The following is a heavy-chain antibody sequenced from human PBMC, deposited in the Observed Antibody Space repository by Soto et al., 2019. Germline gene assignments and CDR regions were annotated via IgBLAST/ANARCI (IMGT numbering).Heavy chain of an antibody. Sequence: GGSLRLSCAASGFTFSSYAMHWVRQAPGKGLEWVAVISYDGSNKYYADSVKGRFTISRDNSKNTLYLQMNSLRAEDTAVYYCARDGSLIAAALYGMDVWGQGTTVTVSS. V-gene: IGHV3-30-3*01. D-gene: IGHD6-13*01. CDR3: ARDGSLIAAALYGMDV. CDR1: GFTFSSYA. CDR2: ISYDGSNK. J-gene: IGHJ6*02.